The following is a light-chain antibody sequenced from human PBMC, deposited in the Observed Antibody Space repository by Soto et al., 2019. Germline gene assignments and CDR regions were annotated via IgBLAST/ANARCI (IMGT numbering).Light chain of an antibody. CDR2: TTS. Sequence: DIQMTQSPSAMSASIGDRVTITCRASQDIRNFLAWFQQKPGEVPKRLIYTTSTLESGVPSRFSGSGSETEFTLTISSLQPEDLAIYYCLQHKIYPWTVGQGTKVDIK. CDR3: LQHKIYPWT. J-gene: IGKJ1*01. CDR1: QDIRNF. V-gene: IGKV1-17*03.